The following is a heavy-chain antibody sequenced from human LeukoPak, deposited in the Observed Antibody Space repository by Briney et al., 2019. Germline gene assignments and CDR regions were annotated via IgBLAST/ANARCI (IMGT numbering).Heavy chain of an antibody. CDR1: GFTFDDYA. V-gene: IGHV3-9*01. CDR2: TSWNSGSI. D-gene: IGHD3-22*01. J-gene: IGHJ1*01. CDR3: AKGLNYDSSGYYSYEYFQH. Sequence: GGSLRLSCAASGFTFDDYAMHWVRQAPGKGLEWVSGTSWNSGSIGYADSVKGRFTISRDNAKNSLYLQMNSLRAEDTALYYCAKGLNYDSSGYYSYEYFQHWGQGTLVTVSS.